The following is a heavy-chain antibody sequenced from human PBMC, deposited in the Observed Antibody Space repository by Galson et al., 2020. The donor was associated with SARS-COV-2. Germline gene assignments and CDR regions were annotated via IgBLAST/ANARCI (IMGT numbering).Heavy chain of an antibody. CDR3: ARYVGVATWGSNWRGFDY. J-gene: IGHJ4*02. CDR1: GGSISSSNYY. D-gene: IGHD6-13*01. CDR2: IFFRGNT. Sequence: SETLSLTCSVSGGSISSSNYYWGWIRQPPGKGLEWIGNIFFRGNTYYDPSLKSRATISVDTAKNQFSLRLTSVTAADTAVFYCARYVGVATWGSNWRGFDYWGQGILVTVSS. V-gene: IGHV4-39*07.